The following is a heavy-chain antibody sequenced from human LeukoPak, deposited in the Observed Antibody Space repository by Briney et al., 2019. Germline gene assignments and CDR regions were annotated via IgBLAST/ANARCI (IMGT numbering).Heavy chain of an antibody. CDR1: SDSISSSRFY. D-gene: IGHD6-13*01. CDR2: ISYSGST. CDR3: ASLLSGFISSWCPDYYYGVDV. V-gene: IGHV4-39*01. J-gene: IGHJ6*02. Sequence: SETLSLTCTVSSDSISSSRFYGGWIRQPPGRGLEWIATISYSGSTYYNPSLRSRVTMSIDTSKNQFSLKLSSVTAADTAVYYCASLLSGFISSWCPDYYYGVDVWGQGTTVSVSS.